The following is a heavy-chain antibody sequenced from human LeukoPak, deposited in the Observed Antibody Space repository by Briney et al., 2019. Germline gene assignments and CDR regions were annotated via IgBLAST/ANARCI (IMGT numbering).Heavy chain of an antibody. CDR3: GKRSTSLRGRGNY. V-gene: IGHV3-23*01. D-gene: IGHD2-2*01. CDR2: ISAGGNNT. CDR1: GFTFSDYD. Sequence: GGSLRLSCAASGFTFSDYDMGWVRQAPGKGLEWVSVISAGGNNTLYADSVRGRFTISRDNSRNAVDLQMNSLRAEDTAVYYCGKRSTSLRGRGNYWGQGALVTVSS. J-gene: IGHJ4*02.